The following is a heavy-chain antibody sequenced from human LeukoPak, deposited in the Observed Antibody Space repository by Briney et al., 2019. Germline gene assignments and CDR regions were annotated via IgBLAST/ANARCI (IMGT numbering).Heavy chain of an antibody. CDR3: ARETYCGGDCYSGLDYGMDV. V-gene: IGHV4-34*01. J-gene: IGHJ6*02. D-gene: IGHD2-21*02. CDR2: INHSGST. CDR1: GGSFSGYY. Sequence: PSETLSLTCAVYGGSFSGYYWSWIRQPPGQGLEGIGEINHSGSTNYNPSLKSRVTISVDTSKNQFSLKLSSVTAEDTAVYYCARETYCGGDCYSGLDYGMDVWGQGTTVTVSS.